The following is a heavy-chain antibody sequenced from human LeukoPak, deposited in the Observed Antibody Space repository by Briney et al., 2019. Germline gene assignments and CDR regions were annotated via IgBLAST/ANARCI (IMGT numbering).Heavy chain of an antibody. J-gene: IGHJ6*03. V-gene: IGHV1-2*02. CDR1: GYTFSGYY. CDR3: ARRAARDYYYMDV. D-gene: IGHD6-13*01. CDR2: INPNSGGT. Sequence: ASVKVSCKASGYTFSGYYMHWVRQAPGQGLEWMGWINPNSGGTNYAQKFQGRVTMTTDTSTSTAYMELRSLRSDDTAVYYCARRAARDYYYMDVWGKGTTVTVSS.